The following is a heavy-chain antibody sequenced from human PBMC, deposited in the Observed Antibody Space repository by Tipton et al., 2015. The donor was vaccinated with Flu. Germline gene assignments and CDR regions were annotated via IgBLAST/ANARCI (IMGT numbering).Heavy chain of an antibody. V-gene: IGHV4-59*08. J-gene: IGHJ4*02. CDR1: GGSMKNFY. CDR3: AKHQSSAWYVDD. CDR2: IYYSGST. D-gene: IGHD6-19*01. Sequence: TLSLTCSVSGGSMKNFYWSWIRQPPGKGLEWIGYIYYSGSTNYKPSLKSRVSISVDTSKNQFSLKVNSVTAADTAVYYCAKHQSSAWYVDDWGQGTLVTVSS.